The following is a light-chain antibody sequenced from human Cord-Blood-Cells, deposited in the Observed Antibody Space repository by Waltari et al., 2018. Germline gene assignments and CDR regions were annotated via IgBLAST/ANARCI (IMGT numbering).Light chain of an antibody. CDR2: DAS. CDR1: QRVSSY. V-gene: IGKV3-11*01. CDR3: QQRSNWPHT. J-gene: IGKJ2*01. Sequence: EIVLTQSPATLSLSPGERATLACRARQRVSSYLAWYQQKPGQAPRLLIYDASNRATGIPARFSGSGSGTDFTLTISSLEPEDFAVYYCQQRSNWPHTFGQGTKLEIK.